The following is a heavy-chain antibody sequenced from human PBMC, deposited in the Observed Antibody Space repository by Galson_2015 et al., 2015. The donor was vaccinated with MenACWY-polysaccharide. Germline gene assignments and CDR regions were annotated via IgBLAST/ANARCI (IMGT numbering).Heavy chain of an antibody. CDR3: VRAGRTDRGVVGYGWGLDY. J-gene: IGHJ4*02. Sequence: ETLSLTCTVSGGSIRRTSHYWGWIRQPPGKGLEWTGTVDYSGNSYYNASLKSRITISIDTSRTQFSLKLTSVTAANTAVYYCVRAGRTDRGVVGYGWGLDYWGQGILVTVSS. CDR2: VDYSGNS. D-gene: IGHD5-12*01. V-gene: IGHV4-39*07. CDR1: GGSIRRTSHY.